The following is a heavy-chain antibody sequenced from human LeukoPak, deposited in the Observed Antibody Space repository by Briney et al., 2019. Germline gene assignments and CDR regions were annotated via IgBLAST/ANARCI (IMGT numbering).Heavy chain of an antibody. V-gene: IGHV4-59*12. Sequence: KPSETLSLTCTVSGGSISSYYWSWIRQPPGKGLEWIGYIYYSGSTNYNPSLKSRVTISVDTSKNQFSLKLSSVTAADTAVYYCARGSKASMITFGGVIVQRGLGFDIWGQGTMVTVSS. CDR2: IYYSGST. J-gene: IGHJ3*02. D-gene: IGHD3-16*02. CDR3: ARGSKASMITFGGVIVQRGLGFDI. CDR1: GGSISSYY.